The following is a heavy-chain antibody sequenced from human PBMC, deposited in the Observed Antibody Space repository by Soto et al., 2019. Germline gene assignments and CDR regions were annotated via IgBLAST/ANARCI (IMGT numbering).Heavy chain of an antibody. CDR3: AKDRGYSSGWPLEFDS. V-gene: IGHV3-23*01. Sequence: GGSLRLSCAASGFTFSSYAMSWVRQAPGKGLEWVSAIRGSGGSTYYADSVKGRFTISRDNSKNTLYLQMNSLRAEDTAVYYCAKDRGYSSGWPLEFDSRGQGTPVTVSS. CDR1: GFTFSSYA. CDR2: IRGSGGST. J-gene: IGHJ4*02. D-gene: IGHD6-19*01.